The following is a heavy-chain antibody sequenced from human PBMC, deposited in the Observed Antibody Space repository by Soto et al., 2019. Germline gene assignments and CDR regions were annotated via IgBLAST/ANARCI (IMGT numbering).Heavy chain of an antibody. J-gene: IGHJ4*02. CDR1: GVPFSISGVG. V-gene: IGHV2-5*02. D-gene: IGHD3-22*01. Sequence: QITLKESGPTLVKPPQTLTLTCTFSGVPFSISGVGVGWIRQPPEKALEWLALINWVDDKRYSPSLKSRLTITKDTSKNQVVLTLTNMDPVDTATYYCAYFYDTLTGYYFAYWGQGILVTVSS. CDR2: INWVDDK. CDR3: AYFYDTLTGYYFAY.